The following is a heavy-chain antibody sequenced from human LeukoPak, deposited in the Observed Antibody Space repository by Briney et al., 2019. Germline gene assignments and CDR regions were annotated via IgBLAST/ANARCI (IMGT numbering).Heavy chain of an antibody. Sequence: QPGGSLRLSCAASGFTFRSYAMSWVRQAPGKGLEWVSAISGSGGSTYYADSVKGRFTIPRDNSKNTLYLQMNSLRAEDTAVYYCAKGYDSSGYYQFDYWGQGTLVTVSS. D-gene: IGHD3-22*01. CDR1: GFTFRSYA. V-gene: IGHV3-23*01. J-gene: IGHJ4*02. CDR2: ISGSGGST. CDR3: AKGYDSSGYYQFDY.